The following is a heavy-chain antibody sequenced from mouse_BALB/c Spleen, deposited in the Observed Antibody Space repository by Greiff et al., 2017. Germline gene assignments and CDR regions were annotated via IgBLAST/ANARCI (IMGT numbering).Heavy chain of an antibody. CDR2: ISSGSSTI. D-gene: IGHD2-4*01. J-gene: IGHJ3*01. CDR1: GFTFSSFG. CDR3: ARGGITTSWFAY. V-gene: IGHV5-17*02. Sequence: EVKLVESGGGLVHPGGSRKLSCAASGFTFSSFGMHWVRQAPEKGLEWVAYISSGSSTIYYADTVKGRFTISRDNPKNTLFLQMTSLRSEDTAMYYCARGGITTSWFAYWGQGTLVTVSA.